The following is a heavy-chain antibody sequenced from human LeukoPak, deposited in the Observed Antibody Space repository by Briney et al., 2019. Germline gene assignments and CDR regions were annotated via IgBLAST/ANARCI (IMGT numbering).Heavy chain of an antibody. D-gene: IGHD6-13*01. V-gene: IGHV3-23*01. CDR1: GFTFSSYA. CDR3: AKNSRGYSSSWYISWFDY. J-gene: IGHJ4*02. CDR2: ISGSGGST. Sequence: GGSLRLSCAASGFTFSSYAMSWVRQAPGRGLEWVSAISGSGGSTYYADSVKGRFTISRDNSKNTLYLQMNSLRAEDTAVYYCAKNSRGYSSSWYISWFDYWGQGTLVTVSS.